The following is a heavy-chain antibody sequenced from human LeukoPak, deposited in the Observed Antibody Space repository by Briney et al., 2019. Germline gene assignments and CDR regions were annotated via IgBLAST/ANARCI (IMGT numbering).Heavy chain of an antibody. CDR2: INSDGINT. CDR1: GFTFSNYW. CDR3: ARDCGGDCYSHYFDY. D-gene: IGHD2-21*02. V-gene: IGHV3-74*01. Sequence: GGSLRLSCAASGFTFSNYWMHWVRQAPGKGLVWVSRINSDGINTSYADSVKGRFTISRDNAKNSLYLQMNSLRADDTAVYYCARDCGGDCYSHYFDYWGQGALVTVSS. J-gene: IGHJ4*02.